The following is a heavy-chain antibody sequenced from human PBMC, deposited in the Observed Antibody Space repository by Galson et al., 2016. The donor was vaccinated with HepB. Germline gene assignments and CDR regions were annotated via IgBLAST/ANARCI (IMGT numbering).Heavy chain of an antibody. Sequence: SLRLSCAASGFTFSNYEMNWVRQAPGKGLEWLSYISSSGSNIYYADSVKGRFTIPRDNARNSLFLHMNSLRGEDTAVYYCARPDSSVYAFDIWGQGTMVTVSS. CDR3: ARPDSSVYAFDI. D-gene: IGHD3-22*01. J-gene: IGHJ3*02. CDR1: GFTFSNYE. CDR2: ISSSGSNI. V-gene: IGHV3-48*03.